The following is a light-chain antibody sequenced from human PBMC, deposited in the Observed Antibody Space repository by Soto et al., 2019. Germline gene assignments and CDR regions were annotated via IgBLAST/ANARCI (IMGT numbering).Light chain of an antibody. V-gene: IGKV1-5*03. CDR1: QTISSW. J-gene: IGKJ1*01. CDR3: QHYNSYSEA. CDR2: KAS. Sequence: DIQMTQSPSTLSGSVGDRVTITCRASQTISSWLDWYQQKPGKAPKLLIYKASTLKSGVPSRCSGSGSGTECTLTISSLPPDDFETYYCQHYNSYSEACGQGTKVDIK.